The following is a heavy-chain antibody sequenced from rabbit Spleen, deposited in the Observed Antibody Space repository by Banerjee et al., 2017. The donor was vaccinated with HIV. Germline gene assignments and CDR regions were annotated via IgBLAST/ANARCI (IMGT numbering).Heavy chain of an antibody. V-gene: IGHV1S40*01. CDR1: GFSFSDRDV. J-gene: IGHJ4*01. CDR2: IDPLFGST. CDR3: ARDGAGGSYFAL. Sequence: QSLEESGGDLVKPGASLTLTCTASGFSFSDRDVMCWVRQAPGKGLEWIGYIDPLFGSTYYASWVNGRFSISRENTQNTVYLKLNSLTAADTATYFCARDGAGGSYFALWGPGTLVTVS. D-gene: IGHD8-1*01.